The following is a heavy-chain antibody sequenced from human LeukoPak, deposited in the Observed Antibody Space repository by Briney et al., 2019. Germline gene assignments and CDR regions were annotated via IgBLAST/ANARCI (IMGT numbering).Heavy chain of an antibody. Sequence: GGSLRLSCAASGFTFSSYSMNWVRQAPGKGLKWVSSISSSSSYIYYADSVKSRFTISRDNAKNSLYLHMNSLRAEDTAVYYCARRREWEPPDYWGQGTLVTVSS. J-gene: IGHJ4*02. D-gene: IGHD1-26*01. CDR1: GFTFSSYS. V-gene: IGHV3-21*01. CDR3: ARRREWEPPDY. CDR2: ISSSSSYI.